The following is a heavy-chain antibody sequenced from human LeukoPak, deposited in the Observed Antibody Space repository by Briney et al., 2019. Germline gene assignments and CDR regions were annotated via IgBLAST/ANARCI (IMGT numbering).Heavy chain of an antibody. V-gene: IGHV1-2*02. D-gene: IGHD4-23*01. Sequence: VASVKVSFKASGFTFTGYYIHWVRQAPGQGLEWMGWVNPNSGGTKYAQKFQGRVSMTSDTSISTAYMELSRLTSDDTAVYYCARDTYGGNWSLGYWGQGTLVTVSS. CDR3: ARDTYGGNWSLGY. CDR1: GFTFTGYY. J-gene: IGHJ4*02. CDR2: VNPNSGGT.